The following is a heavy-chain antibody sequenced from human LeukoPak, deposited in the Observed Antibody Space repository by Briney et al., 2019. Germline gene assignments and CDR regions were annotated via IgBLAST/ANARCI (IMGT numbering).Heavy chain of an antibody. CDR2: IYYSGST. CDR3: ASYSSGLYRIDY. Sequence: SETLSLTCTVSGGSISSYYGSWIRQPPGKGLEWIGYIYYSGSTNYNPSLKSRVTISVDTSKNQFSLKLSSVTAADTAVCYCASYSSGLYRIDYWGQGTLVTVSS. V-gene: IGHV4-59*01. J-gene: IGHJ4*02. CDR1: GGSISSYY. D-gene: IGHD6-25*01.